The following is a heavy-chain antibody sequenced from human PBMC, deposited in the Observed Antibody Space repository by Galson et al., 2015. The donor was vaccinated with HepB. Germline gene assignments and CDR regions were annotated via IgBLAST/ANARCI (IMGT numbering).Heavy chain of an antibody. V-gene: IGHV4-59*08. CDR2: IYYSGST. CDR3: ATEYGSGSYSNNWFDP. Sequence: QVQLQESGPGLVKPSETLSLTCTVSGGSISSYYWSWIRQPPGKGLEWIGYIYYSGSTNYNPSLKSRVTISVDTSKNQFSLKLSSVTAADTAVYYCATEYGSGSYSNNWFDPWGQGTLVTVSS. J-gene: IGHJ5*02. CDR1: GGSISSYY. D-gene: IGHD3-10*01.